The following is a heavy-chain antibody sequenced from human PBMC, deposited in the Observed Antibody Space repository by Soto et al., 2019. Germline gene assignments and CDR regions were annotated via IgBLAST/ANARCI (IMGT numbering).Heavy chain of an antibody. CDR3: ARDFDSSGYYPTYYYYGMDV. D-gene: IGHD3-22*01. Sequence: GGSLRLSCAASGFTFSSYWMHWARQAPGKGLVWVSRINSDGSSTSYADSVKGRFTISRDNAKNTLYLQMNSLRAEDTAVYYYARDFDSSGYYPTYYYYGMDVWGQGTTVTVSS. CDR1: GFTFSSYW. J-gene: IGHJ6*02. V-gene: IGHV3-74*01. CDR2: INSDGSST.